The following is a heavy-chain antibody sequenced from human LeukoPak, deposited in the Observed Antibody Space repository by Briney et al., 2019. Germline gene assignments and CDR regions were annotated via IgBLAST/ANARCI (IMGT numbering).Heavy chain of an antibody. J-gene: IGHJ4*02. Sequence: GGSLRLSCVASGFTFNNYWMDWVRQAPGKGLEWVASIKPDGSQKDYVDSVKGRFTISRDNAKNSLYLQMNSLRAEDTAVYYCARGSEAIPGYSSSFDYWGQGTLVTVSS. CDR2: IKPDGSQK. CDR1: GFTFNNYW. CDR3: ARGSEAIPGYSSSFDY. D-gene: IGHD6-13*01. V-gene: IGHV3-7*01.